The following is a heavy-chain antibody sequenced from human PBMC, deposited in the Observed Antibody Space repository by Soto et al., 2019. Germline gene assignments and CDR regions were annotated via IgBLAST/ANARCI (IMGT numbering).Heavy chain of an antibody. V-gene: IGHV3-23*01. J-gene: IGHJ4*02. CDR1: GLIFSDYA. Sequence: EVQLLESGGDLVQPGGSLRLSCAASGLIFSDYAMSWVRQAPGKGLECVACISGSGDKTFYADSVKGRFTISRDNSKNTVSLHMNSLRVDDTAVYFCAKDRLGIVGPVDYWGPGTLVTVSS. D-gene: IGHD1-26*01. CDR2: ISGSGDKT. CDR3: AKDRLGIVGPVDY.